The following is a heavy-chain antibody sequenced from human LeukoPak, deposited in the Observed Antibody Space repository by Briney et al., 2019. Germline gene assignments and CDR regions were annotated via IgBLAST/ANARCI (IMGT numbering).Heavy chain of an antibody. CDR2: INHSGST. CDR3: ANKAYGDAPFDY. V-gene: IGHV4-34*01. D-gene: IGHD4-17*01. Sequence: PSETLSLTCAVYGGSFSGYYWSWIRQPPGKGLEWIGEINHSGSTNYNPSLKSRVTISVDTSKNQFSLKLSSVTAADTAVYYCANKAYGDAPFDYWGQGTLVTVSS. CDR1: GGSFSGYY. J-gene: IGHJ4*02.